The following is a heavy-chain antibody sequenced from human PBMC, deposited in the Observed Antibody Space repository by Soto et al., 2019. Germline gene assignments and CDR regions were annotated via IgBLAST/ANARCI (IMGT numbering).Heavy chain of an antibody. CDR1: GGSVSSSSYS. Sequence: QLQLQESGPGLVKPSETLSLTCTVSGGSVSSSSYSWGWIRQSSGKGLEWIGTIYSSENTYYNPSLMRRVTISVDTSKNEFSLKLSSVTAADTAVYYCARLNGYCISTNCHGYYGMDVWGQGTTVTVSS. J-gene: IGHJ6*02. CDR3: ARLNGYCISTNCHGYYGMDV. CDR2: IYSSENT. D-gene: IGHD2-2*03. V-gene: IGHV4-39*01.